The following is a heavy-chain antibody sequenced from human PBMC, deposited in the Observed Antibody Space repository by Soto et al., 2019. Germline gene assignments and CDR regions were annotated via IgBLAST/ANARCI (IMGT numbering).Heavy chain of an antibody. J-gene: IGHJ4*02. V-gene: IGHV3-7*01. CDR3: ARVDFWNGFWGIDS. CDR2: IKEDGSEK. Sequence: GGSLRLSCAASGFTFSWHWMSWVRQAPGKGLEWVTNIKEDGSEKYYADSVKGRFTVSRDNAKNSLFLEVRSLGAEDTALYYCARVDFWNGFWGIDSSGQGTLVTVST. D-gene: IGHD3-3*01. CDR1: GFTFSWHW.